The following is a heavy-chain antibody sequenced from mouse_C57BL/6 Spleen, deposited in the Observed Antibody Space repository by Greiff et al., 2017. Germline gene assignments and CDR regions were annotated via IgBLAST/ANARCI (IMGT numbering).Heavy chain of an antibody. CDR1: GFTFSDYY. D-gene: IGHD2-3*01. CDR2: ISNGGGSY. V-gene: IGHV5-12*01. CDR3: ARHDPYDAYDGYPD. Sequence: EVQRVESGGGLVQPGGSLKLSCAASGFTFSDYYMYWVRQTPEKRLEWVAYISNGGGSYYYPDSVKGRFTISRDNAKNTLYLQMSRLKSEDTAMYYCARHDPYDAYDGYPDWGQVTLVTVSA. J-gene: IGHJ3*01.